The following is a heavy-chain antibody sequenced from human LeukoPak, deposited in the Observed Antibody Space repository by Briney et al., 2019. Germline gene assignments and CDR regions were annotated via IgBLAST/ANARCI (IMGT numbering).Heavy chain of an antibody. CDR2: IYYSGST. CDR1: GGSISSSSYY. Sequence: PSETLSLTCTVSGGSISSSSYYWGWIRQPPGKGLEWIGSIYYSGSTYYNPSLKSRVTISVDTSKNQFSLKLSSVTAADTAVYYCARERRELLWFGELATHYYGMDVWGQGTTVTVSS. D-gene: IGHD3-10*01. V-gene: IGHV4-39*07. J-gene: IGHJ6*02. CDR3: ARERRELLWFGELATHYYGMDV.